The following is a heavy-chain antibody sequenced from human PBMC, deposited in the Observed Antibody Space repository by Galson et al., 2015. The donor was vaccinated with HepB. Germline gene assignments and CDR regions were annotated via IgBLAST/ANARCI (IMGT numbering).Heavy chain of an antibody. J-gene: IGHJ4*02. V-gene: IGHV3-30*04. CDR2: ISYDGSNK. D-gene: IGHD6-13*01. Sequence: SLRLSCAASGFTFSSYAMHWVRQAPGKGLEWVAVISYDGSNKYYADSVKGRFTISRDNSKNTLYLQMNSLRAEDTAVYYCARQRLSSPTFDYWGQRTLVTVSS. CDR3: ARQRLSSPTFDY. CDR1: GFTFSSYA.